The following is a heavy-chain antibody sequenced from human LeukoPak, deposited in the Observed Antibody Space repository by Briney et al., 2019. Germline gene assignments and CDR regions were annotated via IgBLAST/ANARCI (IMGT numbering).Heavy chain of an antibody. Sequence: PSETLSLTCAVSGGSISSGGYSWSWIRQPPGKGLEWIGYIYHSGSTYYNPSLKSRVTISVDRSKNQFSLKLSSVTAADTAVYYCARAVGYYYGSGSYPDYWGQGTLVTVSS. D-gene: IGHD3-10*01. CDR1: GGSISSGGYS. CDR2: IYHSGST. J-gene: IGHJ4*02. V-gene: IGHV4-30-2*01. CDR3: ARAVGYYYGSGSYPDY.